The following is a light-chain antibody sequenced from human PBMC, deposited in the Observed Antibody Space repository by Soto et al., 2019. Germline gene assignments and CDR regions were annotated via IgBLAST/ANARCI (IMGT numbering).Light chain of an antibody. J-gene: IGKJ5*01. CDR1: QSVSSN. V-gene: IGKV3-15*01. Sequence: EIVMTQSPATLSVSPGERATLSCRASQSVSSNLAWYQQKPGQAPRLLIYGASTRATGIPARFSGSGSGTELTLTISSQQSEDFAFYYCEQYNNWPPITFGQGTRLEIK. CDR3: EQYNNWPPIT. CDR2: GAS.